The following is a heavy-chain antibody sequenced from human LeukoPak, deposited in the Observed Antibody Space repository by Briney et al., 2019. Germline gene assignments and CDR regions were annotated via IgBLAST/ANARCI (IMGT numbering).Heavy chain of an antibody. Sequence: GGSLRLSCAGSGFTSSSSWMTWVRQAPGKGLEWVGRIKTKTDGGTTDYAAPVKGRFTISRDDSKNTLYLQMNSLKTEDTAVYYCTAGPGYPHIGWGQGTLVTVSS. D-gene: IGHD5-18*01. V-gene: IGHV3-15*01. CDR3: TAGPGYPHIG. CDR1: GFTSSSSW. J-gene: IGHJ4*02. CDR2: IKTKTDGGTT.